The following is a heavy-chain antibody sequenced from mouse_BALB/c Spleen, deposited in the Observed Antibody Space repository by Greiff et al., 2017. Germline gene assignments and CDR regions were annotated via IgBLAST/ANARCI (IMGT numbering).Heavy chain of an antibody. CDR2: ISYSGST. J-gene: IGHJ2*01. Sequence: EVMLVESGPSLVKPSQTLSLTCSVTGDSITSGYWNWIRKFPGNKLEYMGYISYSGSTYYNPSLKSRISITRDASKNQYYLQLNSVTTEDTATYYCARLNYGSSYFDYWGQGTTLTVSS. CDR3: ARLNYGSSYFDY. CDR1: GDSITSGY. D-gene: IGHD1-1*01. V-gene: IGHV3-8*02.